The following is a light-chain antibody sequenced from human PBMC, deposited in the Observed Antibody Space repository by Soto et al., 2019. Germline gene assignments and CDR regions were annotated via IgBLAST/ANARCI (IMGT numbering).Light chain of an antibody. Sequence: DLQLTQSPSLLSASVGARVTITCRASQAISTYLAWYQQASGKAPKLLISAASTLQRGVPSRFSGSGSGTQFTLTISSLQPEEFATYYCQQLNAYPLTVGGGTKVDIK. J-gene: IGKJ4*01. CDR2: AAS. V-gene: IGKV1-9*01. CDR1: QAISTY. CDR3: QQLNAYPLT.